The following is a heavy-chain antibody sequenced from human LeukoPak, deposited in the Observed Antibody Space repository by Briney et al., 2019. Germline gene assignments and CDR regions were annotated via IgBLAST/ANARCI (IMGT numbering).Heavy chain of an antibody. J-gene: IGHJ6*04. Sequence: PGGSLRLSCAASGFTFSDHYMDWVRQAPGKGLEWVGRTRNKANSYTTEYAASVKGRFTISRDDSKNSLYLQMNSLKTEDTAVYYCARDGYSGYGFLDVCGKGTTVTVSS. D-gene: IGHD5-12*01. CDR1: GFTFSDHY. CDR3: ARDGYSGYGFLDV. V-gene: IGHV3-72*01. CDR2: TRNKANSYTT.